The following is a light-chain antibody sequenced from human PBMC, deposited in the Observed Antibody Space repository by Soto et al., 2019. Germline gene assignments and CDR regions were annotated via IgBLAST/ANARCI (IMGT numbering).Light chain of an antibody. V-gene: IGKV3-11*01. CDR1: RSVDGL. Sequence: ETVLTQSPATLSLSPGERATLSCRASRSVDGLLAWYQQKPGQAPRLLVYDTSKRATGIPGRFSGSGSGTDFILTISSLEPEDFALYYCQQRGNWPLTFGRGTRLDFK. CDR2: DTS. CDR3: QQRGNWPLT. J-gene: IGKJ5*01.